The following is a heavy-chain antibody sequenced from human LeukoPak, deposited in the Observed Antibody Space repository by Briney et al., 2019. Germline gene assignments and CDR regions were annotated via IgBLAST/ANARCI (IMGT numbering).Heavy chain of an antibody. CDR2: INPKSGGT. Sequence: GASVKVSCKASGYTFTAYYIHWVRQAPGQGLEWMGRINPKSGGTNYAQEFQGRVTMTRDTSISTAYMELSSLRSDDTAFYYCARTYCGGDCGPHYYDYHMDVWGKGTTVTVSS. D-gene: IGHD2-21*02. CDR3: ARTYCGGDCGPHYYDYHMDV. J-gene: IGHJ6*03. V-gene: IGHV1-2*06. CDR1: GYTFTAYY.